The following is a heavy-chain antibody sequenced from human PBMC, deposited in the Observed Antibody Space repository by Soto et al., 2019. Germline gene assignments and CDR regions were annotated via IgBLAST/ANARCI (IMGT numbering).Heavy chain of an antibody. D-gene: IGHD3-9*01. V-gene: IGHV3-30*01. CDR3: AHFEAV. J-gene: IGHJ4*02. Sequence: QLMESGGGVVQAGRSLRLSRAASGFSFSYYAMHWVRQAPGKGPGWVALLSSDSTNEYYADSVKGRFTISRDNSRYMVYLQIISLRPEDTAVYYCAHFEAVGGQGKPVTVSS. CDR2: LSSDSTNE. CDR1: GFSFSYYA.